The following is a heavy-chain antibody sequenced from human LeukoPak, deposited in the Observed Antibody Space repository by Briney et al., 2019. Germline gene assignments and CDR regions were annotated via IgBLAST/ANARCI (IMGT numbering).Heavy chain of an antibody. D-gene: IGHD3-22*01. CDR3: AKDGYYDSSGYYSGYFDY. Sequence: GGSLRLSCAASGFTFDDYGMSWVRQAPGKGLEWVSGISWNSGSIGYADSVKGRFTISRDNAKNSLYLQMNSLRAEDMAFYYCAKDGYYDSSGYYSGYFDYWGQGTLVTVSS. CDR1: GFTFDDYG. CDR2: ISWNSGSI. J-gene: IGHJ4*02. V-gene: IGHV3-9*03.